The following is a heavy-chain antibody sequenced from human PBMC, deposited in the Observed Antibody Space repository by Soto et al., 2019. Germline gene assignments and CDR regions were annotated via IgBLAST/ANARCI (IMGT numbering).Heavy chain of an antibody. CDR1: GGSISSGGYY. CDR2: IYYSGST. Sequence: QVQLQESGPGLVKPSQTLSLTCTVSGGSISSGGYYWSWIRQHPGKGLEWIGYIYYSGSTYYNPSRKSRVTISVDTSKNQCSLKLRSVTAADTAVYYCAGVDTAIGWYAFDIWGQGTMVTVSS. J-gene: IGHJ3*02. V-gene: IGHV4-31*03. CDR3: AGVDTAIGWYAFDI. D-gene: IGHD5-18*01.